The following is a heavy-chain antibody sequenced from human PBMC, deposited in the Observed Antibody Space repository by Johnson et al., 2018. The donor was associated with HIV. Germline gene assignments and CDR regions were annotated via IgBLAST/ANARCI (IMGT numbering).Heavy chain of an antibody. D-gene: IGHD1-26*01. CDR1: GFTFSSYG. V-gene: IGHV3-30*02. Sequence: QVQLVESGGGVVQPGGSLRLSCAASGFTFSSYGMHWVRQAPGKGLEWVAFIRYDGSNKYYADPVKGRFTISRDNSKNTLYLQMNSLRAGDTAVYYCAKDTVSGSYYDAFEIWGQGTMVTVSS. CDR3: AKDTVSGSYYDAFEI. CDR2: IRYDGSNK. J-gene: IGHJ3*02.